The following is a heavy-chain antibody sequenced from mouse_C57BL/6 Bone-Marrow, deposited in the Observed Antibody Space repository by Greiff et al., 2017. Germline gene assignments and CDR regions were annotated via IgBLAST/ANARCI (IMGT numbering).Heavy chain of an antibody. J-gene: IGHJ1*03. CDR2: ISGGGGNT. Sequence: EVKLMESGGGLVKPGGSLTLSCAASGFTFSSYTMSWVRQTPEKRLQWVAAISGGGGNTYYPDSVKGRFTISRDNDKNILYLQMGILRIKHTSLYYCARQVTTVLATKYFDDWGTGTTVTVSS. CDR3: ARQVTTVLATKYFDD. V-gene: IGHV5-9*01. D-gene: IGHD1-1*01. CDR1: GFTFSSYT.